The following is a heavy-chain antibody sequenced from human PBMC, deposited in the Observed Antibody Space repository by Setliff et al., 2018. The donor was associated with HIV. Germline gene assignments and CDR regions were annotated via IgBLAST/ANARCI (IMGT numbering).Heavy chain of an antibody. V-gene: IGHV1-18*01. CDR2: ISAYKGNT. CDR3: ARQIGDYYDSSGYYPPTDYYYGMDV. J-gene: IGHJ6*02. D-gene: IGHD3-22*01. Sequence: ASVKVSCKASGYTFTSYDISWVRQAPGQGLEWMGRISAYKGNTNYAQKLQGRVTMTTDKSTSTAYMELRSLRSDDTAVYYCARQIGDYYDSSGYYPPTDYYYGMDVWGQGTTVTVSS. CDR1: GYTFTSYD.